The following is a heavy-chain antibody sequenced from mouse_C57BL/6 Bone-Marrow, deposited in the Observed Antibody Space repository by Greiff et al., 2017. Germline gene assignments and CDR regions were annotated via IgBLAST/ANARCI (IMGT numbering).Heavy chain of an antibody. CDR1: GYAFSSSW. CDR2: IYPGDGDT. Sequence: VKLVESGPELVKPGDSVKISCKASGYAFSSSWMNWVKQRPGKGLEWIGRIYPGDGDTNYNGKFKGKATLTADKSSRTAYMPLSSLTSEDSAVSFCARSPYYGSYVDYWGQGTTLTVSS. CDR3: ARSPYYGSYVDY. J-gene: IGHJ2*01. D-gene: IGHD1-1*02. V-gene: IGHV1-82*01.